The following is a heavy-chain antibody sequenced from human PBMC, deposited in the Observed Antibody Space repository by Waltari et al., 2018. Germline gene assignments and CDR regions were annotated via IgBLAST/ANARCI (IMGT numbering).Heavy chain of an antibody. V-gene: IGHV1-69*12. D-gene: IGHD3-22*01. J-gene: IGHJ4*02. CDR1: GDTFRRYA. Sequence: QVQLVQSGAEVKQPGSSMKVSCKASGDTFRRYAISWVRQAPGQGLEWMGGIIHLFGTANYAQKFQGRATMTADEPTSTAYVELRSLKSEDTAVYFCARSYYYDRRANYPSLGAFDSWGQGTLVTVAS. CDR2: IIHLFGTA. CDR3: ARSYYYDRRANYPSLGAFDS.